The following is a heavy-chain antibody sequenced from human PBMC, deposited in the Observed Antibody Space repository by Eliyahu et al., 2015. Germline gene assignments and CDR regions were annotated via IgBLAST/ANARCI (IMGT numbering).Heavy chain of an antibody. CDR3: ARGRWRIAVAGKWYYYYGMDV. CDR2: INHSGST. V-gene: IGHV4-34*01. J-gene: IGHJ6*04. Sequence: QVQLQQWGAGLLKPSETLSLTCAVYGGSFSGYYWXXIRQPPGKGLEWIGEINHSGSTNYNPSLKSRVTISVDTSKNQFSLKLSSVTAADTAVYYCARGRWRIAVAGKWYYYYGMDVWGKGTTVTVSS. CDR1: GGSFSGYY. D-gene: IGHD6-19*01.